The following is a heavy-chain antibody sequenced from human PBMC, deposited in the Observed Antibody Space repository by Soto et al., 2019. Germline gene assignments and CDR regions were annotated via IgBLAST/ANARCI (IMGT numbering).Heavy chain of an antibody. Sequence: QVQLVESGGGVVQPGRSLRLSCAASGFIFSRHAMHWVRQAPGKGLEWVAQIWYDGSVKNYADSMQGRFTISRDSPKNTLFLQMNSLRVEDTAVYYCARHGQDLAPYAFDILGQGTLVTVSS. J-gene: IGHJ3*02. CDR2: IWYDGSVK. CDR3: ARHGQDLAPYAFDI. CDR1: GFIFSRHA. V-gene: IGHV3-33*01.